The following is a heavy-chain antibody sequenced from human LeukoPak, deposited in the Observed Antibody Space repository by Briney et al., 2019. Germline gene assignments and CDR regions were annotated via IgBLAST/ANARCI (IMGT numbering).Heavy chain of an antibody. D-gene: IGHD2-15*01. V-gene: IGHV4-59*01. CDR3: ATLWNLGSWRSTDV. CDR1: GGSISGYH. Sequence: SETLSLTCTVSGGSISGYHWSWIRQPPGKGLEWIGYIYYRASTNYNPFLKSRATISVDMSKNQFSLNLTSVTAADTAIYYCATLWNLGSWRSTDVRGQGTTVTVSS. J-gene: IGHJ6*02. CDR2: IYYRAST.